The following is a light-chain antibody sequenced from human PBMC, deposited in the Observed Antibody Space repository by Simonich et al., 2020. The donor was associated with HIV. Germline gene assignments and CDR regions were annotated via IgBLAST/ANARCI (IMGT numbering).Light chain of an antibody. CDR1: QCVLYSSNNKNY. CDR3: QQYYSTPRT. CDR2: WAS. Sequence: DIVMTQSPDSLAVSLGERATINCKSSQCVLYSSNNKNYLAWYKPKPGQPPKLLIYWASTRESGVPDRFSGSGSGTDFTLTISSLQAEDVAVYYCQQYYSTPRTFGQGTKVEIK. V-gene: IGKV4-1*01. J-gene: IGKJ1*01.